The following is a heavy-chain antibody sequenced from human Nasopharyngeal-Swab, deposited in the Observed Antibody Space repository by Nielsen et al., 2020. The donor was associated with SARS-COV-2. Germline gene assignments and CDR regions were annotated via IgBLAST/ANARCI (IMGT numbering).Heavy chain of an antibody. V-gene: IGHV3-30*03. CDR3: ARDDGGLGDY. J-gene: IGHJ4*02. CDR2: ISYDGNTK. D-gene: IGHD3-10*01. CDR1: GFTLSHYG. Sequence: SLKISCAASGFTLSHYGMHWVRQAPGKGLEWAAAISYDGNTKYYADSAKGRFTISRDSAKNALYLEMNSLRPEDTAVYFCARDDGGLGDYWGQGTLVTVSS.